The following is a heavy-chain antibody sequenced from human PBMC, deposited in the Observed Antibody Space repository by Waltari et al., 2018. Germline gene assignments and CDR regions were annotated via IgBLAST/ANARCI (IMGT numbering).Heavy chain of an antibody. J-gene: IGHJ2*01. CDR3: AREGITMVRGNWYFDL. V-gene: IGHV4-4*02. CDR2: IYHSGST. CDR1: GGSISSSNW. D-gene: IGHD3-10*01. Sequence: QVQLQESGPGLVKPSGTLSLTCAVSGGSISSSNWWSWVRQPPGKGLEWIGEIYHSGSTNDNPSLKSRVTISVDKSKNQFSLKLSSVTAADTAVYYCAREGITMVRGNWYFDLWGRGTLVTVSS.